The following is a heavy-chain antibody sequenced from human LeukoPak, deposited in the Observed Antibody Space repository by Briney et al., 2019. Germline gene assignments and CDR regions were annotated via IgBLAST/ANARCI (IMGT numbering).Heavy chain of an antibody. CDR3: ARGGLAAAEDP. Sequence: PSETLSLTCTVSGGSISSGGYYWRWIRQPPGKGLEWIGYIYHSGSTYYNPSLKSRVTISVDRSKNQFSLKLSSVTAADTAVYYCARGGLAAAEDPWGQGTLVTVSS. V-gene: IGHV4-30-2*01. CDR2: IYHSGST. CDR1: GGSISSGGYY. J-gene: IGHJ5*02. D-gene: IGHD6-13*01.